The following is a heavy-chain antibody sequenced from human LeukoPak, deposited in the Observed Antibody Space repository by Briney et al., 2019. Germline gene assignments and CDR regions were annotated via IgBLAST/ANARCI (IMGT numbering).Heavy chain of an antibody. J-gene: IGHJ4*02. CDR1: GGSISDGGYY. CDR2: IYDSGTT. D-gene: IGHD1-14*01. V-gene: IGHV4-31*03. Sequence: XQTLSLTCTVSGGSISDGGYYWSWIRQHPGKGLEWIGYIYDSGTTYYSPALQSRVTISVDTSDNKFSLKLKSLTAADTAVYYCARGGDRRGFDYWGQGTLVTVSS. CDR3: ARGGDRRGFDY.